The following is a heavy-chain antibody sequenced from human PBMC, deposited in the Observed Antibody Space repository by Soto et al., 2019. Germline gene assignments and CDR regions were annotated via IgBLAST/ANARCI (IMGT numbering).Heavy chain of an antibody. CDR2: IIPIFGTA. J-gene: IGHJ6*02. D-gene: IGHD2-21*02. CDR1: GGTFSSYA. V-gene: IGHV1-69*13. Sequence: ASVKVSCKASGGTFSSYAISWVRQAPGQGLEWMGGIIPIFGTANYAQKFQGRVTITADESTSTAYMELSSLRSEDTAVYYCAREPAYCGGDCYSAYYYYYGMDVWGQGTTVT. CDR3: AREPAYCGGDCYSAYYYYYGMDV.